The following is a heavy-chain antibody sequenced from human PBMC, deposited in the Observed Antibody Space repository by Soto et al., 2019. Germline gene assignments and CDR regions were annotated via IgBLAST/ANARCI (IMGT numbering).Heavy chain of an antibody. CDR3: AKDTSIAATTTFFDY. CDR2: ISWNGGSI. Sequence: GGSLRLSCAASGFTFDDYAMHWVRQAPGKGLEWVSGISWNGGSIGYADSVKGRFTISRDNAKNSLYLQMNSLRAEDTALYYCAKDTSIAATTTFFDYWGQGTLVTVSS. D-gene: IGHD6-6*01. V-gene: IGHV3-9*01. J-gene: IGHJ4*02. CDR1: GFTFDDYA.